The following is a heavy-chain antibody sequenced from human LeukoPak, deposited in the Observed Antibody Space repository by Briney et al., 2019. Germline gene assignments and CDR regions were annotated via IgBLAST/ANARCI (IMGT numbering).Heavy chain of an antibody. CDR3: ARSRGYSYGWYFDY. CDR1: GYTFTSNA. Sequence: ASVQVSCKASGYTFTSNAMHWVRQAPGQRLAWMGWINAGNGNTKYSQKFQGRVTITRDTSASTAYMELSSLRSEDTAVYYCARSRGYSYGWYFDYWGQGTLVTVSS. J-gene: IGHJ4*02. CDR2: INAGNGNT. D-gene: IGHD5-18*01. V-gene: IGHV1-3*01.